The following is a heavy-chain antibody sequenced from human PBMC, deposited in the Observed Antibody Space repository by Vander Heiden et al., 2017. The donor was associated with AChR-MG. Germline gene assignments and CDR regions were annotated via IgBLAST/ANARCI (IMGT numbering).Heavy chain of an antibody. J-gene: IGHJ4*02. CDR1: GFTFSSYS. Sequence: EVQLLESGGGSVQPGGSLRLSGAASGFTFSSYSMRWVRQTPGEGLEWVSAISSSGVSTYNANSVKGRFTISRDNSKNTLYLQMNSLRADDTAFYYCAKSAWGTTTESGGFDYWGQGTLVTVSS. D-gene: IGHD1-26*01. CDR3: AKSAWGTTTESGGFDY. CDR2: ISSSGVST. V-gene: IGHV3-23*01.